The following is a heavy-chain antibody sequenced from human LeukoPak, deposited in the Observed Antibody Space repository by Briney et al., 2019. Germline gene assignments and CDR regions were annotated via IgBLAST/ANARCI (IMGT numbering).Heavy chain of an antibody. CDR2: IRSKANSYAT. CDR3: GLPKDDWLPSDV. Sequence: PGGSLRLSCAASGFTFSGSAMHWVRQASGKGLEWVGRIRSKANSYATAYAASVKGRFTISRDDSKNTAYLQMNSLKTEDTAVYYCGLPKDDWLPSDVWGKGTTVTVSS. J-gene: IGHJ6*04. V-gene: IGHV3-73*01. CDR1: GFTFSGSA. D-gene: IGHD3-9*01.